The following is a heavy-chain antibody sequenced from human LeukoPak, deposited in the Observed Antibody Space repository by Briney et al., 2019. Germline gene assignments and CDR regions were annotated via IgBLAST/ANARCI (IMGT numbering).Heavy chain of an antibody. CDR2: IYHSGST. D-gene: IGHD2-8*01. CDR3: ARVGVGPPTVYGMDV. CDR1: GGSISSGGYS. J-gene: IGHJ6*02. V-gene: IGHV4-30-2*01. Sequence: PSETLSLTCAVSGGSISSGGYSWSWIRQPPGKGLEWIGYIYHSGSTYYNPSLKSRVTISVDRSKNQFSLKLSSVTAADTAVYYCARVGVGPPTVYGMDVWGQGTTVTVSS.